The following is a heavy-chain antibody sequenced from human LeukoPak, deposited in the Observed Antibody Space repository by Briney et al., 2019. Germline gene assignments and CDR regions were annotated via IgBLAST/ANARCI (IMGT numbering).Heavy chain of an antibody. CDR3: QAPGEYCSIPSCPYGMHV. V-gene: IGHV3-73*01. D-gene: IGHD2-2*01. J-gene: IGHJ6*02. CDR1: GFTFSGSA. CDR2: IRSKANSYAT. Sequence: PGGSLKLSCAASGFTFSGSAMHWVRQASGKGLEWVGRIRSKANSYATAYAASVKGRFTISRDDSKNTAYLQMKSLETEGTAVYYCQAPGEYCSIPSCPYGMHVWGQGPRSPSP.